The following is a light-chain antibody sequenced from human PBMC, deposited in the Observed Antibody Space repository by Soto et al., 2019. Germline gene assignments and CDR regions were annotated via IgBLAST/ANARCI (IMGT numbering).Light chain of an antibody. CDR1: QTLRRTY. V-gene: IGKV3-20*01. J-gene: IGKJ2*01. Sequence: EIMLMPCPVTLSLSPGEKASLSCRASQTLRRTYIAWYQQKPGQAPSVLIYGASKRATGIPDRFSGSGSGTDFSLTISRLEPEDFAVYYCHQYDNAPQTYGQGTKVDIK. CDR2: GAS. CDR3: HQYDNAPQT.